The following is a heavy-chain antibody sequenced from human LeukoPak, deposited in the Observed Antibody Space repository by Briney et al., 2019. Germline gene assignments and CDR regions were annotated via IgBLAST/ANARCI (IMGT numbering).Heavy chain of an antibody. CDR3: ARSPSAAGTFYYYYYMDV. CDR2: INPSGGST. Sequence: ASVKVSCKASGYTFTSYYMHWVRQAPGQGLEWMGIINPSGGSTSYAQKFQGRVTMTRDMSTSTVYMELSSLRSEDTAVYYCARSPSAAGTFYYYYYMDVWGKGTTVTVPS. D-gene: IGHD6-13*01. V-gene: IGHV1-46*01. J-gene: IGHJ6*03. CDR1: GYTFTSYY.